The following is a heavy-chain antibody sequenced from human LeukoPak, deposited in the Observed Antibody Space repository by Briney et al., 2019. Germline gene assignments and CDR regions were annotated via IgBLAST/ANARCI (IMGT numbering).Heavy chain of an antibody. Sequence: SETLSLTCTVSGGSISTYYWSWIRQPAGKGLEWIGEINHSGSTNYNPSLKSRVTISVDTSKNQFSLKLSSVTAADTAVYYCARGGWNKLDYWGQGTLVTVSS. CDR1: GGSISTYY. J-gene: IGHJ4*02. D-gene: IGHD1-1*01. CDR2: INHSGST. CDR3: ARGGWNKLDY. V-gene: IGHV4-34*01.